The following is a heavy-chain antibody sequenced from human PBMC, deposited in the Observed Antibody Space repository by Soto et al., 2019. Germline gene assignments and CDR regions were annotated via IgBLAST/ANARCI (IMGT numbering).Heavy chain of an antibody. CDR3: GKGGVPTEWGASGDY. CDR1: GFTFSNYG. Sequence: GGSLRLSCAASGFTFSNYGMTWVRQAPGKGLEWVSGISGGGGSTYYADSVKGRFTISRDNSKNKLYLQMNSLRTDDTAVYYCGKGGVPTEWGASGDYWGPGTLVNVPS. J-gene: IGHJ4*02. D-gene: IGHD3-3*01. CDR2: ISGGGGST. V-gene: IGHV3-23*01.